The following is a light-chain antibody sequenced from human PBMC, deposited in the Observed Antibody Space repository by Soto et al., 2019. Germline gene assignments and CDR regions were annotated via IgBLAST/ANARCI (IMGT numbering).Light chain of an antibody. CDR3: QQCGSSPWT. V-gene: IGKV1-33*01. Sequence: DIQMTQSPSSLSASVGDRVTITCQASQNINNYLNWYQQKPGRAPKLLIYDASNLEAGVPSRFRGSGSGTDFTFTISRLQPEDIAVYYCQQCGSSPWTFGQGTKVEIK. CDR1: QNINNY. CDR2: DAS. J-gene: IGKJ1*01.